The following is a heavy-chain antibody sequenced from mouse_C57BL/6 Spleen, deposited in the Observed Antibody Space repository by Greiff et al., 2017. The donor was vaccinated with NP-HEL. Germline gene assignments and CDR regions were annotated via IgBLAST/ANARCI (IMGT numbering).Heavy chain of an antibody. CDR3: ARSYYDYTLYAMDY. CDR2: INPNNGGT. CDR1: GYTFTDYY. J-gene: IGHJ4*01. V-gene: IGHV1-26*01. Sequence: VQLQQSGPELVKPGASVKISCKASGYTFTDYYMNWVKQSHGKSLEWIGDINPNNGGTSYNQKFKGKATLTVDKSSSTAYMELRSLTSEDSAVYYCARSYYDYTLYAMDYWGQGTSVTVSS. D-gene: IGHD2-4*01.